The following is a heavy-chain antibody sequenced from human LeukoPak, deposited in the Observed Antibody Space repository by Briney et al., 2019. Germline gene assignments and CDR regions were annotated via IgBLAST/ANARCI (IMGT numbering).Heavy chain of an antibody. Sequence: GGSLRLSCAASGFTFSSYAMHWVRQAPGKGLEYVSAISSNGGSTYYANSVKGRFTISRDNSKNTLYLQMGSLRAEGMAVYYCAREPPGKWLSFDYWGQGTLVTVSS. V-gene: IGHV3-64*01. CDR1: GFTFSSYA. CDR3: AREPPGKWLSFDY. D-gene: IGHD6-19*01. J-gene: IGHJ4*02. CDR2: ISSNGGST.